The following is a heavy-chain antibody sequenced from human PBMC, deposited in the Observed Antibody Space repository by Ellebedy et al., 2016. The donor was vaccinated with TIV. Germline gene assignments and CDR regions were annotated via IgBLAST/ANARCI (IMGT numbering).Heavy chain of an antibody. CDR2: INAGNGNT. CDR1: GYTFTSYA. Sequence: AASVKVSCKASGYTFTSYAMHWVRQAPGQRLEWMGWINAGNGNTKYSQKFQGRVTITRDTSASTAYMELSSLRSEDTAVYYCARVLGRFLEWLLYYWGQGTLVTVSS. D-gene: IGHD3-3*01. V-gene: IGHV1-3*01. CDR3: ARVLGRFLEWLLYY. J-gene: IGHJ4*02.